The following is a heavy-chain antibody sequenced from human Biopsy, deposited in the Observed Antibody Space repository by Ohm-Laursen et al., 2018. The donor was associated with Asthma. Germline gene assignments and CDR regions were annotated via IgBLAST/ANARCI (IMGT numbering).Heavy chain of an antibody. CDR2: IIPVFPTA. V-gene: IGHV1-69*01. D-gene: IGHD6-19*01. Sequence: SSVKVSCKASGGTFSRYAISWVRQAPGQGLGWMGGIIPVFPTANYPQKFQGRVTISADESTKTAYMELSSLTSEDTAVYYCARDSYSSGLYDDFESWGQGTLVTVSS. J-gene: IGHJ4*02. CDR1: GGTFSRYA. CDR3: ARDSYSSGLYDDFES.